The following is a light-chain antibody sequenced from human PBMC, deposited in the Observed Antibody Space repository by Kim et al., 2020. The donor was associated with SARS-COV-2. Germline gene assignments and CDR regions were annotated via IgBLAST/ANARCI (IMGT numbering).Light chain of an antibody. V-gene: IGLV3-1*01. CDR1: KLGDKY. CDR3: QAWDSSIYV. CDR2: RDN. J-gene: IGLJ1*01. Sequence: VSTGQTDSITCSGDKLGDKYASWYQQKPGQSPVVVIFRDNRRPSGIPERFSGSNSGNTATLTISGTQAMDEADYYCQAWDSSIYVFGTGTKVTVL.